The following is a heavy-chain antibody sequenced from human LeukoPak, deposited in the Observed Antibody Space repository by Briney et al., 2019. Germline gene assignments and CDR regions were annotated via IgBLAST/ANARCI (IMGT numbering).Heavy chain of an antibody. CDR2: IIPIFGTA. CDR3: AREGWLQSSFDY. J-gene: IGHJ4*02. D-gene: IGHD5-24*01. Sequence: SVKVSCKASGGTFSSYAISWVRQAPGQGLEWMGGIIPIFGTANYARKFQGRVTITADESTSTAYMELSSLRSEDTAVYYCAREGWLQSSFDYWGQGTLVTVSS. CDR1: GGTFSSYA. V-gene: IGHV1-69*13.